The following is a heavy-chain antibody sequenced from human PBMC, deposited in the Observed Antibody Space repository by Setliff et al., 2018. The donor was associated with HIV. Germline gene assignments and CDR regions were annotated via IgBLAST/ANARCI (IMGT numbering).Heavy chain of an antibody. CDR1: GGSISSSSYY. V-gene: IGHV4-39*07. CDR3: ARLRLLYYYYYMDV. Sequence: PSETLSLTCTVSGGSISSSSYYWGWIRQPPGKGLEWIGSIYYSGSTYYNPSLKSRVTISVDTSKNQFSLKLSSVTAADTAVYYCARLRLLYYYYYMDVWGKGTTVTVSS. CDR2: IYYSGST. J-gene: IGHJ6*03.